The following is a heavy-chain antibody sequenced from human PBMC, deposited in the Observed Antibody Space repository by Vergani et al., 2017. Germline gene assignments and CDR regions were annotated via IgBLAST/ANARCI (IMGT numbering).Heavy chain of an antibody. CDR2: IYHSGST. CDR3: ARGGGYSDFWSGYRGSGENWFDP. D-gene: IGHD3-3*01. J-gene: IGHJ5*02. CDR1: GGSISSSNW. V-gene: IGHV4-4*02. Sequence: QVQLQESGPGLVKPSGTLSLTCAVSGGSISSSNWWSWVRQPPGKGLEWIGEIYHSGSTNYNPSLKSRVTISVDKSKNQFSLKLSSVIAAGTAVYYCARGGGYSDFWSGYRGSGENWFDPWGQGTLVTVSS.